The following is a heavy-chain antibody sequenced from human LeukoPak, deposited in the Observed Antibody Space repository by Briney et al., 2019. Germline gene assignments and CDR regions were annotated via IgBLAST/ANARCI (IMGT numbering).Heavy chain of an antibody. CDR3: AKGDYGDYLDAFDI. V-gene: IGHV3-9*01. CDR1: GFTFDDYA. CDR2: IRWNSGSI. J-gene: IGHJ3*02. Sequence: GRSLRLSCAASGFTFDDYAMHWVRQAPGKGLEWVSGIRWNSGSIGYADSVKGRFTISRDNAKNSLYLQMNSLRAEDTALYYCAKGDYGDYLDAFDIWGQGTMVTVSS. D-gene: IGHD4-17*01.